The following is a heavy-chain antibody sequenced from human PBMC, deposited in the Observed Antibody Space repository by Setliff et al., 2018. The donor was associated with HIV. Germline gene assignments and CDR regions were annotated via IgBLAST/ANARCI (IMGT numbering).Heavy chain of an antibody. J-gene: IGHJ5*02. CDR1: GGTFSTYA. D-gene: IGHD3-22*01. CDR3: AAGLNYYDRSGLGA. Sequence: GASVKVSCKASGGTFSTYAISWVRQAPGQGLEWMGGIVPVFGIGRRPQKFQGRVIITADESTSTAYMELSSLASGDTAVYYCAAGLNYYDRSGLGAWGQGTLVTVSS. CDR2: IVPVFGIG. V-gene: IGHV1-69*13.